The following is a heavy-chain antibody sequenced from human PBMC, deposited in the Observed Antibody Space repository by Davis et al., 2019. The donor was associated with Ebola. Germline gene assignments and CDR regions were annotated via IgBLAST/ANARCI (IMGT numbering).Heavy chain of an antibody. V-gene: IGHV1-46*01. CDR3: ATSSRITMIVVVTYYYYMDV. CDR1: GYTFSSYY. J-gene: IGHJ6*03. Sequence: AASVKVSCKASGYTFSSYYMHWVRQAPGQGLEWMGIINPRGGSTHYAQKSQGRVTITADESTSTAYMELSSLRSEDTAVYYCATSSRITMIVVVTYYYYMDVWGKGTTVTVSS. CDR2: INPRGGST. D-gene: IGHD3-22*01.